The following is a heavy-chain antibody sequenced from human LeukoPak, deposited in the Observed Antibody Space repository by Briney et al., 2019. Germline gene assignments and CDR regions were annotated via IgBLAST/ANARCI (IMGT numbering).Heavy chain of an antibody. D-gene: IGHD1-26*01. CDR3: AREWVQIVGATEAFDI. CDR1: GGSISSGSYY. J-gene: IGHJ3*02. CDR2: TYTSGST. V-gene: IGHV4-61*02. Sequence: SETLSLTCTVSGGSISSGSYYWSWIRQPAGKGLEWIGRTYTSGSTNYNPSLKSRVTISVDTSKNQFSLKLSSVTAADTAVYYCAREWVQIVGATEAFDIWGQGTMVTVSS.